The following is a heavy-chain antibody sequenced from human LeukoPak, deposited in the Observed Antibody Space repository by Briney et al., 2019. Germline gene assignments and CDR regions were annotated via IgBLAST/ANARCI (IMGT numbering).Heavy chain of an antibody. D-gene: IGHD5-24*01. CDR3: ARGDPHADL. CDR1: GFDLSTYE. Sequence: GGSLRLSCAASGFDLSTYEMNWVRQAPGKGLEWIADITISGHTKNYADSVKGRFSISRDNARTSLYLQMHSLRVEDTGVYYCARGDPHADLWGQGTLITVSS. V-gene: IGHV3-48*03. CDR2: ITISGHTK. J-gene: IGHJ5*02.